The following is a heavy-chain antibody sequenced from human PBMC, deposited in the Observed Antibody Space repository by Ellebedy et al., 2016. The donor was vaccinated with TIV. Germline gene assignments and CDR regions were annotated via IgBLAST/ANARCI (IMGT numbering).Heavy chain of an antibody. CDR1: GFTLSNYW. Sequence: GESLKISCTASGFTLSNYWMTWVRQAPGRGLEWVANIHEDGTKKNFVDSVRGRFTISRDDAGNSLFLQMNSLGAEDTAVYYCARAIYGASYLWGRGTLVTVSS. J-gene: IGHJ2*01. CDR2: IHEDGTKK. CDR3: ARAIYGASYL. D-gene: IGHD4-17*01. V-gene: IGHV3-7*01.